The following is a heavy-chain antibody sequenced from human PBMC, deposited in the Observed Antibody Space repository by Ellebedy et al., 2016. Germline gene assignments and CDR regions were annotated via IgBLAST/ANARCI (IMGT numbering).Heavy chain of an antibody. CDR2: IIPILGIA. Sequence: SVKVSCKASGGTFSSYAISWVRQAPGQGLEWMGGIIPILGIANYAQKFQGRVTITAEKSTSTAYMELSSLRSEDTAVYYCARGYGDYVPRFDYWGQGTLVTVSS. J-gene: IGHJ4*02. CDR3: ARGYGDYVPRFDY. D-gene: IGHD4-17*01. V-gene: IGHV1-69*10. CDR1: GGTFSSYA.